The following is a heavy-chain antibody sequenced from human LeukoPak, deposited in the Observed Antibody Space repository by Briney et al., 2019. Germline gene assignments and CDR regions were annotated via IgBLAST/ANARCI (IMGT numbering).Heavy chain of an antibody. CDR1: GGSISSYY. CDR2: INHSGST. V-gene: IGHV4-34*01. CDR3: ARQGAGYYFDY. D-gene: IGHD1-1*01. Sequence: SETLSLTCTVSGGSISSYYWSWIRQPPGKGLEWIGEINHSGSTNYNPSLKSRVTISVDTSKNQFSLKLSSVTAADTAVYYCARQGAGYYFDYWGQGTLVTVSS. J-gene: IGHJ4*02.